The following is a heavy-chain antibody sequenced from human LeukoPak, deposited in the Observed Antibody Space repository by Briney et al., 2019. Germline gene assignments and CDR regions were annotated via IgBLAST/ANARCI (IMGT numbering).Heavy chain of an antibody. V-gene: IGHV4-39*01. Sequence: SETLSFTCTVSGGSISSSSYYWGWIRQPPGKRLEWIGIIYYSGSTYYNPSLKSRVTISVDTSKNQFSLKLSSVTAADTAVYYCARQSSGLDYWGQGTLVTVSS. CDR1: GGSISSSSYY. J-gene: IGHJ4*02. D-gene: IGHD6-19*01. CDR3: ARQSSGLDY. CDR2: IYYSGST.